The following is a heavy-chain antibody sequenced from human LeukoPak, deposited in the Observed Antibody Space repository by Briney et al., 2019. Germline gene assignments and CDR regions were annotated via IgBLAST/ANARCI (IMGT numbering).Heavy chain of an antibody. Sequence: GGSRRLSCAASWFTFITNDMTWVRQAPGKGLEWVSVLYRDGNTKYAASVQGRYTISRDYSKNTLYLQMNSLSPDDTAVYYCARGVEPLAANTLAYWGQGTLVTVSS. V-gene: IGHV3-53*01. CDR3: ARGVEPLAANTLAY. CDR2: LYRDGNT. J-gene: IGHJ4*02. D-gene: IGHD1-14*01. CDR1: WFTFITND.